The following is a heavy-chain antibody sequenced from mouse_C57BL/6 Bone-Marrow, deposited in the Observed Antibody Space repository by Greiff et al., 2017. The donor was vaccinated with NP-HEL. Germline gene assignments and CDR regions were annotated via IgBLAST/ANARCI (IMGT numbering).Heavy chain of an antibody. CDR2: IYPRSGNT. D-gene: IGHD2-1*01. CDR1: GYTFTSYG. CDR3: ARCGNYSFAY. J-gene: IGHJ3*01. Sequence: VQLQESGAELARPGASVKLSCKASGYTFTSYGISWVKQRTGQGLEWIGEIYPRSGNTYYNEKFKGKATLTADKSSSTAYMELRSLTSEDSAVYFCARCGNYSFAYWGQGTLVTVSA. V-gene: IGHV1-81*01.